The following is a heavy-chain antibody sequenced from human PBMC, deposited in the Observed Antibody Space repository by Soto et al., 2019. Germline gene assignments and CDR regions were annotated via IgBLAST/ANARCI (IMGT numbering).Heavy chain of an antibody. V-gene: IGHV3-30*04. J-gene: IGHJ4*02. Sequence: LRLSCAASGFTFSNYTMHWVRQAPGKGLEWVALISHDEIDKYFADAVKGRFTISRDNSKNTLYLQMDSLRAEDTAVYYCAGRSGSSDYWGRGTLVTVSS. CDR2: ISHDEIDK. D-gene: IGHD3-10*01. CDR1: GFTFSNYT. CDR3: AGRSGSSDY.